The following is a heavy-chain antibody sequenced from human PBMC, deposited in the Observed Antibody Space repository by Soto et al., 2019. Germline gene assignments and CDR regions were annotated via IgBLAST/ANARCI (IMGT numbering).Heavy chain of an antibody. CDR2: ISGSGGST. V-gene: IGHV3-23*01. D-gene: IGHD1-26*01. CDR1: GFPVNIYA. J-gene: IGHJ6*02. Sequence: GGSLRLSCAASGFPVNIYAMNWVRQAPGKGLEWVSAISGSGGSTYYADSVKGRFTISRDNSKNTLYLQMNSLRAEDTAVYYCAKYSGSYYDYYYYGMDVWGQGTTVTVSS. CDR3: AKYSGSYYDYYYYGMDV.